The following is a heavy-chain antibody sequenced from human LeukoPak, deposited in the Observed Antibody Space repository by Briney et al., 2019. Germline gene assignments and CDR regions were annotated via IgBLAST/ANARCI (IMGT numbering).Heavy chain of an antibody. Sequence: PGGSLRLSCAASGFTFSNFAMHWVRQAPGKGLEWVAVISYDGTNKYYIDSVKGRFTISRDNSKNTVYLQMSSLRPEDTAVYYCARVLGRTTVPYNWFDPWGQGTLVTVSS. CDR2: ISYDGTNK. CDR1: GFTFSNFA. V-gene: IGHV3-30-3*01. CDR3: ARVLGRTTVPYNWFDP. D-gene: IGHD4-17*01. J-gene: IGHJ5*02.